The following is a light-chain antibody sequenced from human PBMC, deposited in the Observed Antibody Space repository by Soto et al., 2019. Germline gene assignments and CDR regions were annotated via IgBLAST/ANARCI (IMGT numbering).Light chain of an antibody. CDR1: SSNIGSNY. V-gene: IGLV1-47*01. J-gene: IGLJ1*01. CDR2: RNN. Sequence: QAVVTQPPSASGTPGQGVTISCSGSSSNIGSNYVYWYQQLPGTAPKLLIYRNNQRPSGVPDRFSGSKSGTSASLAISGLRSEDEADYYCAAWDDSLSGRYVFGTGTKVTVL. CDR3: AAWDDSLSGRYV.